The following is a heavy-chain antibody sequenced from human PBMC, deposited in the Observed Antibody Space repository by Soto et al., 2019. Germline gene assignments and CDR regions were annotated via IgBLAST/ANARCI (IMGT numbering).Heavy chain of an antibody. Sequence: EVQLLASGGGLVQPGGSLRLSCAASGFTFSSYALTWVRQAPGKGLEWVSAISGSGGNTYYADSVKGRFTISRDNSKNTLYLQMNSLRAEDTAVYYCAKARGSSGWYSAFDYWGQGTLVTVSS. J-gene: IGHJ4*02. V-gene: IGHV3-23*01. CDR1: GFTFSSYA. CDR3: AKARGSSGWYSAFDY. CDR2: ISGSGGNT. D-gene: IGHD6-19*01.